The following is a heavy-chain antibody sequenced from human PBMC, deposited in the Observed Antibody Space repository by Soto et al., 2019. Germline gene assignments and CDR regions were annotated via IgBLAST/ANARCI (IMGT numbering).Heavy chain of an antibody. CDR3: ARDNSNGLHV. CDR1: GSTFRNYW. Sequence: GGSLRLSCAASGSTFRNYWMHWVRQAPGKGLVWVSHITSGGGSTKYADSVKDRFTISRDNAKSTLYLQMNSLRAEDTAGYGCARDNSNGLHVRGQGTKVTVSS. V-gene: IGHV3-74*01. J-gene: IGHJ6*02. D-gene: IGHD4-17*01. CDR2: ITSGGGST.